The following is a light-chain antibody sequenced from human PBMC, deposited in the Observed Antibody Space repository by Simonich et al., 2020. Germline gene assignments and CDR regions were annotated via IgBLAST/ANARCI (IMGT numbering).Light chain of an antibody. CDR2: DAS. J-gene: IGKJ4*01. V-gene: IGKV1-13*02. CDR3: QQFNSYPLT. CDR1: QGISSA. Sequence: AIQLTQSPSSLSASVGDRVTITCRASQGISSALARNQQKPGKAPKLLIYDASSLESGVPSRFRGSGSGTDVTLTISSLQPEDFATYYCQQFNSYPLTFGGGTKVEIK.